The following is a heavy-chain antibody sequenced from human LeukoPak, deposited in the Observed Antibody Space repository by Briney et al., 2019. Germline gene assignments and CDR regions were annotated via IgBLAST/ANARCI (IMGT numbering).Heavy chain of an antibody. Sequence: PGGSLRLSCSASGFTFSIYWMSWVRQAPGKGLEWVANIKEDGGEESYVDSVKGRFTISKDNAKNSLYLQLTSLRAEDTAVYYCGRRGVAGTIDFWGQGTLVTVSS. J-gene: IGHJ4*02. CDR1: GFTFSIYW. CDR2: IKEDGGEE. V-gene: IGHV3-7*01. D-gene: IGHD6-19*01. CDR3: GRRGVAGTIDF.